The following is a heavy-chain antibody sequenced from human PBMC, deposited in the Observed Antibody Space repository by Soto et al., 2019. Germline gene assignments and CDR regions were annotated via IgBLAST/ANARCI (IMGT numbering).Heavy chain of an antibody. Sequence: QVQLVESGGGVVQPGRSLRLSCAASGFTFSSYGMHWVRQAPGKGLEWVAVISYDGSNKYYADSVKGRFTISSDNSKNTLYLQMNSLRAEDTAVYYCAKDRYYYDSSGQLDYWGQGTLVTVSS. D-gene: IGHD3-22*01. V-gene: IGHV3-30*18. CDR2: ISYDGSNK. J-gene: IGHJ4*02. CDR1: GFTFSSYG. CDR3: AKDRYYYDSSGQLDY.